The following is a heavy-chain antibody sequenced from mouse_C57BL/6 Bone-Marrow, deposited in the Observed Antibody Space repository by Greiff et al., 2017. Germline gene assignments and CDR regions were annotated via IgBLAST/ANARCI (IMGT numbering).Heavy chain of an antibody. CDR2: IDPSDSYT. J-gene: IGHJ2*01. D-gene: IGHD3-3*01. Sequence: QVQLQQPGAELVKPGASVKLSCKASGYTFTSYWMQWVKQRPGQGLEWIGEIDPSDSYTNYNQKFKGKATLTVDTSSSTAYMQLSSLTSEDSAVYYCAAFRGYWGQGTTPTVSS. CDR3: AAFRGY. V-gene: IGHV1-50*01. CDR1: GYTFTSYW.